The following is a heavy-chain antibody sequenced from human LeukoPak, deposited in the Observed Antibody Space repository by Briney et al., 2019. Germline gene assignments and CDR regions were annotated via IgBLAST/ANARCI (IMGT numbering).Heavy chain of an antibody. D-gene: IGHD3-22*01. J-gene: IGHJ5*02. V-gene: IGHV3-33*01. CDR2: IWYDGSNK. Sequence: GRSLRLSCAASGFTLSSYGMHWVRQAPGKGLEWVAVIWYDGSNKYYADSVKGRFTISRDNSKNTLYLQMNSLRAEDTAVYYCARDRHSSGSLLTDPWGQGTLVTVSS. CDR1: GFTLSSYG. CDR3: ARDRHSSGSLLTDP.